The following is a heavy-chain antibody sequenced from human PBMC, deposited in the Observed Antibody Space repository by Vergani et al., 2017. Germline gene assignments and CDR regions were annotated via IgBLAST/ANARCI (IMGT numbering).Heavy chain of an antibody. CDR1: GYTFTGYY. CDR2: INPNSGGT. V-gene: IGHV1-2*02. D-gene: IGHD3-3*01. Sequence: QVQLVQSGAEVKKPGASVKVSCKASGYTFTGYYMLWVRQAPGQGLEWMGWINPNSGGTNYAQKFQGRVTMTRDTSISTAYMELSRLRSDDTAVYYCARGLSGVVPPSYYMDVWGKGTTVTVSS. J-gene: IGHJ6*03. CDR3: ARGLSGVVPPSYYMDV.